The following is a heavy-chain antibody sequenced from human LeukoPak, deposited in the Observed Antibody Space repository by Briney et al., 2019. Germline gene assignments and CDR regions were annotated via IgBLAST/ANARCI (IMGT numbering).Heavy chain of an antibody. CDR1: GFTFSSYA. V-gene: IGHV3-30*04. D-gene: IGHD6-19*01. J-gene: IGHJ6*03. Sequence: QPGGSLRLSCAASGFTFSSYAMHWVRQAPGRGLEWVAVISYDGSNKYYADSVKGRFTISRDNSKNTLYLQMNSLRAEDTAVYYCARDRVAGAYYYYYMDVWGKGTTVTVSS. CDR3: ARDRVAGAYYYYYMDV. CDR2: ISYDGSNK.